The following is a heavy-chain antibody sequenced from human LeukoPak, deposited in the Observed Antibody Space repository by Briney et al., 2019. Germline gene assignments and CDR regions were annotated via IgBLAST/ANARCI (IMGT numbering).Heavy chain of an antibody. CDR3: ARGETIVADRREGDGFDI. CDR1: GYSISSDYY. V-gene: IGHV4-38-2*01. Sequence: KTSETPSLTCVVSGYSISSDYYWVWIRQPPGKGLEWIGNVYQSGTTYSNPSLKSRVTMSVDTSKNQFSLKVNSVTAADTAVYYCARGETIVADRREGDGFDIWGQGTLVTVSS. J-gene: IGHJ3*02. CDR2: VYQSGTT. D-gene: IGHD5-12*01.